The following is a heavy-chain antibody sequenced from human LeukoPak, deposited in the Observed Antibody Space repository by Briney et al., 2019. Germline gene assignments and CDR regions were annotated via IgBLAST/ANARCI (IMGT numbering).Heavy chain of an antibody. J-gene: IGHJ4*02. CDR2: INHSGST. CDR3: ARRRYYSLAQVFDY. Sequence: PSETLSLTCAVYGGSFSGYYWSWIRQPPGKGLEWIGEINHSGSTNYNPSLKSRVTISVDTSKNQFSLKLSSVTAADTAVYYCARRRYYSLAQVFDYWGQGTLVTVSS. D-gene: IGHD3-22*01. V-gene: IGHV4-34*01. CDR1: GGSFSGYY.